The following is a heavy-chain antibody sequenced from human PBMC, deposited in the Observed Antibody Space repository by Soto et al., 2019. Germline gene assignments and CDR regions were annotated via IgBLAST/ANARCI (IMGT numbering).Heavy chain of an antibody. CDR2: ISSSSSYI. CDR3: AREAVAGTGFDY. CDR1: GFTFSSYS. J-gene: IGHJ4*02. D-gene: IGHD6-19*01. V-gene: IGHV3-21*01. Sequence: EVQLVESGGGLVKPGGSLRLSCAASGFTFSSYSMNWVRQAPGKGLEWVSSISSSSSYIYYADSVKGRFTISRDNAKNSLYLQMSSLRAEDTAVYYCAREAVAGTGFDYWGQGTLVTVSS.